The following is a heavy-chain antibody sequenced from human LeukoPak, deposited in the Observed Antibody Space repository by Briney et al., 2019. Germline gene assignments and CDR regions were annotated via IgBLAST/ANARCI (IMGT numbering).Heavy chain of an antibody. D-gene: IGHD5/OR15-5a*01. CDR2: INPNGGGT. Sequence: ASVKVSCKASGYTFNGYYMHWVRQAPGQGLEWMGWINPNGGGTNYAQKFQGRVTMTRDTSISTACMELSSLRSDDTAVYYCATARDRNSVYSSLDYWGQGTLVTVSS. CDR3: ATARDRNSVYSSLDY. CDR1: GYTFNGYY. J-gene: IGHJ4*02. V-gene: IGHV1-2*02.